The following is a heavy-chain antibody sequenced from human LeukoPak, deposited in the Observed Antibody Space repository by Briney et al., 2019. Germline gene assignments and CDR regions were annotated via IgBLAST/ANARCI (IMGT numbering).Heavy chain of an antibody. CDR3: VTSGCSGATCYFYFDY. Sequence: AGGSLRLSCAASGFTFSSYSMNWVRQAPGKGLEWASSINYSGTNMYYADSVKGRFTISRDNAKNSLFLQMNSLRPEDTAVYYCVTSGCSGATCYFYFDYWGQGTLVTVSS. D-gene: IGHD2-15*01. CDR1: GFTFSSYS. V-gene: IGHV3-21*01. CDR2: INYSGTNM. J-gene: IGHJ4*02.